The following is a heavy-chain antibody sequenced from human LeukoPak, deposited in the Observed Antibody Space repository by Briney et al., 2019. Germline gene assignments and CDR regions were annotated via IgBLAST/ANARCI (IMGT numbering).Heavy chain of an antibody. CDR1: GFTFSDYY. CDR3: ARCRYGSGSYLDY. CDR2: ISSRGSTI. J-gene: IGHJ4*02. D-gene: IGHD3-10*01. V-gene: IGHV3-11*01. Sequence: AGGSLRLSCAASGFTFSDYYMSWIRQAPGKGLEWVSYISSRGSTIYYADSVKGRFTISRDNAKNSLYLQMNSLRAEDTAVYYCARCRYGSGSYLDYWGQGTLVTVSS.